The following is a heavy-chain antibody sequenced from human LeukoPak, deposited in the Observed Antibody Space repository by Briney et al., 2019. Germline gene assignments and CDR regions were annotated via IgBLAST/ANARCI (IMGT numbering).Heavy chain of an antibody. CDR1: GFTFNNYG. V-gene: IGHV3-30*03. J-gene: IGHJ4*02. CDR2: ISYDGNNK. D-gene: IGHD6-6*01. CDR3: ARVEYSSSPHFDY. Sequence: PGGSLRLSCAASGFTFNNYGMHWVRQAPGKGLEWVAVISYDGNNKYYEDSVKGRFTISRDNSKNTLFLQMNSLRTEDTAVYYCARVEYSSSPHFDYWGQGTLVTVSS.